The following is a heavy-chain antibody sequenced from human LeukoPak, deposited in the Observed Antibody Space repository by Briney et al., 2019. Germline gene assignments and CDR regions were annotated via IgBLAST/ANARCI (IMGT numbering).Heavy chain of an antibody. CDR1: GFTFSSYS. CDR3: AKVSTFWSGQLDY. V-gene: IGHV3-23*01. J-gene: IGHJ4*02. Sequence: PGGSLRLSCAASGFTFSSYSMNWVRQAPGKGLEWVSAISGSGGSTYYADSVKGRFTISRDNSKNTLYLQMNSLRAEDTAVYYCAKVSTFWSGQLDYWGQGTLVTVSS. CDR2: ISGSGGST. D-gene: IGHD3-3*01.